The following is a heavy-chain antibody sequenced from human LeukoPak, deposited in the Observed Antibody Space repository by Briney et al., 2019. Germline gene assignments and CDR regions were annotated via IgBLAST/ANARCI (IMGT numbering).Heavy chain of an antibody. J-gene: IGHJ4*02. CDR2: INHSGST. V-gene: IGHV4-34*01. Sequence: SETLSLTCTVYGGSFSGYYWSWIRQPPGKGLEWIGEINHSGSTNYNPSLKSRVTISVDTSKNQFSLKLSSVTAADTAVYYCARGYGPVSYYHYWGQGTLVTVSS. CDR3: ARGYGPVSYYHY. D-gene: IGHD3-10*01. CDR1: GGSFSGYY.